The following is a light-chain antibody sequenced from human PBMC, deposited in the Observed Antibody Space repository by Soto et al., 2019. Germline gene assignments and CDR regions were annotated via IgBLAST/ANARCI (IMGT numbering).Light chain of an antibody. CDR3: QHGKTFPFT. CDR1: HGVSGW. V-gene: IGKV1-12*01. CDR2: TVS. J-gene: IGKJ3*01. Sequence: IQMTQSPSSVSASVGDTVTLSCQTSHGVSGWLAWYQQKPGKAPTLLIYTVSNLQSGVPSRFSGSGSGTDFSLTITNLQPEDFATYVCQHGKTFPFTFGPGTKVEVK.